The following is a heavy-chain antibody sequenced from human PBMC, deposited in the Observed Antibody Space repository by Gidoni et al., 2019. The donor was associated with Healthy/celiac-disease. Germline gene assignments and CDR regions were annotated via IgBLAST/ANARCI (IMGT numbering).Heavy chain of an antibody. J-gene: IGHJ4*02. CDR2: ISWDGGST. CDR3: AKESGSYYLLFDY. D-gene: IGHD1-26*01. V-gene: IGHV3-43*01. CDR1: GFTFDDYT. Sequence: EVQLVESGGVVVQPGGSLRLSCAASGFTFDDYTMHWVRQAPGKGLEWVSLISWDGGSTYYADSVKGRFTISRDNSKNSLYLQMNSLRTEDTALYYCAKESGSYYLLFDYWGQGTLVTVSS.